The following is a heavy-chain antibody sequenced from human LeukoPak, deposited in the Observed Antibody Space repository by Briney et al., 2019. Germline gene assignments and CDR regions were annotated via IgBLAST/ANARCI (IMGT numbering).Heavy chain of an antibody. Sequence: PGGSLRLSCAASGFTFSSYSMNWVRQAPGKGLEWVSTISSSGSYIYYADSVKGRFTISRDNAQNSLYLQMNSLRVEDAAVYFCARDLSSGNPGGFDYWGQGNLVTVSS. V-gene: IGHV3-21*01. D-gene: IGHD3-3*01. CDR1: GFTFSSYS. CDR2: ISSSGSYI. CDR3: ARDLSSGNPGGFDY. J-gene: IGHJ4*02.